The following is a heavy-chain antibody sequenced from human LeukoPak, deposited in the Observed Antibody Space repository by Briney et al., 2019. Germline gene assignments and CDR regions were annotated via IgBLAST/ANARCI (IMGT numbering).Heavy chain of an antibody. CDR3: AREPVDSSNAFDI. J-gene: IGHJ3*02. D-gene: IGHD3-22*01. V-gene: IGHV1-46*01. Sequence: ASVKVSCKASGYTFTSYSMHWVRQAPGQGLEWMGIINPNGGSTIYAQKFQGRVTMTRDMSTSTVYMELSSLRSEDTAVYYCAREPVDSSNAFDIWGQGTMVTVSS. CDR1: GYTFTSYS. CDR2: INPNGGST.